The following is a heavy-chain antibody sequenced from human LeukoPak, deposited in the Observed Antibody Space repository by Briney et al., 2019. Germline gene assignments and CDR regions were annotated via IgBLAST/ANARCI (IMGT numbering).Heavy chain of an antibody. Sequence: SETLSLTCAVSGYSISSASYWGWIRQPPGKGLECIGNIYHSGSPYYNPSLKSRVTISVDTSKNQFSLKLSSVTAADTAVYYCARPISSQGYFGVVIDWGQGTLVTVSS. CDR1: GYSISSASY. V-gene: IGHV4-38-2*01. J-gene: IGHJ4*02. D-gene: IGHD3-3*01. CDR3: ARPISSQGYFGVVID. CDR2: IYHSGSP.